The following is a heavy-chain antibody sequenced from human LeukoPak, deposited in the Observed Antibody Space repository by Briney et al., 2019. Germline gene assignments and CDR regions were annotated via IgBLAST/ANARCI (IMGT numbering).Heavy chain of an antibody. CDR2: ISGSGGST. D-gene: IGHD3-22*01. V-gene: IGHV3-23*01. CDR1: GFTFSSYA. CDR3: AKDINPLSRQASNYYDSSGYLFDY. J-gene: IGHJ4*02. Sequence: PGGSLRLSCAASGFTFSSYAMSWVRQAPGKGLEWVSAISGSGGSTYYADSVKGRFTISRDNSKNTLYLQMNSLRAEDTAVYYCAKDINPLSRQASNYYDSSGYLFDYWGQGTLVTVSS.